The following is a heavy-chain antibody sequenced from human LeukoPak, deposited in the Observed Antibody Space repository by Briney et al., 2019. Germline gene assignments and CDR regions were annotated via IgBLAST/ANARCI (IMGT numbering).Heavy chain of an antibody. CDR3: ARGVIRGIDAFDI. CDR1: GFTVSSNY. J-gene: IGHJ3*02. V-gene: IGHV3-66*02. Sequence: GGSLRLSCAASGFTVSSNYINWVRQAPGKGLECVSVSYSGGSTDYADSVKGRFTISRDNSKNTLYLQMNSLRTEDTAVYYCARGVIRGIDAFDIWGQGTMVTVSS. D-gene: IGHD3-10*01. CDR2: SYSGGST.